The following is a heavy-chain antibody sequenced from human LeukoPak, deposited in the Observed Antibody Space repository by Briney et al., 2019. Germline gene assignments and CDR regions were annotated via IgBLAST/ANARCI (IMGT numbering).Heavy chain of an antibody. J-gene: IGHJ4*02. CDR1: GGSFSGYY. V-gene: IGHV4-34*01. Sequence: SETLSLTCAVYGGSFSGYYWSWIRQPPGKGLEWIGEINHSGSTNYNPSLKSRVTISVDTSKNQFSLKLSSVTAADTAVYYCARVGYTSGWYRNWGQGTLVTVSS. CDR3: ARVGYTSGWYRN. D-gene: IGHD6-19*01. CDR2: INHSGST.